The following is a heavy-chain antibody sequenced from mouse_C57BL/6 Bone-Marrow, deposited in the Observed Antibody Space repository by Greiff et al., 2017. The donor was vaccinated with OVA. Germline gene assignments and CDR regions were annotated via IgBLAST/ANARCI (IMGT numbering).Heavy chain of an antibody. CDR2: INYDGSST. V-gene: IGHV5-16*01. CDR3: ARDGGLDY. D-gene: IGHD3-3*01. CDR1: GFTFSDYY. Sequence: EVMLVESEGGLVQPGSSMKLSCTASGFTFSDYYMAWVRQVPEKGLEWVANINYDGSSTYYLDSLKSRFIISRDNAKNILYLQMSSLKSEDTATYYCARDGGLDYWGQGTTLTVSS. J-gene: IGHJ2*01.